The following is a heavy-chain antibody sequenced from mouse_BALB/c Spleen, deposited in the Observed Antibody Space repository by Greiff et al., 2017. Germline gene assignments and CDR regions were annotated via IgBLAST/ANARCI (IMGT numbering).Heavy chain of an antibody. V-gene: IGHV1-87*01. CDR2: IYPGDGDT. CDR1: GYTFTSYW. J-gene: IGHJ2*01. CDR3: ATIYYGYVDY. D-gene: IGHD2-1*01. Sequence: QVQLQQSGAELARPGASVKLSCKASGYTFTSYWMQWVKQRPGQGLEWIGAIYPGDGDTRYTQKFKGKATLTADKSSSTAYMQLSSLASEDSAVYYCATIYYGYVDYWGQGTTLTVSS.